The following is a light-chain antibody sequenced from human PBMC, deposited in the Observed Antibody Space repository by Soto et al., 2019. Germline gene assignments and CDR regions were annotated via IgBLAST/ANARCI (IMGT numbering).Light chain of an antibody. CDR2: EVN. J-gene: IGLJ2*01. CDR1: SSDVGNYNY. V-gene: IGLV2-8*01. CDR3: SAYAGTNDFVV. Sequence: QSALTQPPSASGSPGQSVTISCTGTSSDVGNYNYVSWYQQHPGKAPKLMIYEVNKRPSGVPDRFSGSKSGNTASLTVSGLQAEDEADYFCSAYAGTNDFVVFGGGTKVNVL.